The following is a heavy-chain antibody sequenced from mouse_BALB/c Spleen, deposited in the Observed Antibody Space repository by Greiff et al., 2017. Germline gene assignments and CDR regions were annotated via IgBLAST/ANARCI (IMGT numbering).Heavy chain of an antibody. CDR3: ARDNDAGYYDYAMDY. Sequence: DVKLVESGGGLVQPGGSLRLSCATSGFTFTDYYMSWVRQPPGKALEWLGFIRNKANGYTTEYSASVKGRFTISRDNSQSILYLQMNTLRAEDSATYYCARDNDAGYYDYAMDYWGQGTSVTVSS. CDR1: GFTFTDYY. V-gene: IGHV7-3*02. D-gene: IGHD2-3*01. CDR2: IRNKANGYTT. J-gene: IGHJ4*01.